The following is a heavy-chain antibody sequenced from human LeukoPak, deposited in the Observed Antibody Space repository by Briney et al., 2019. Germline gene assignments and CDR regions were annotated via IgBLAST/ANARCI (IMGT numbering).Heavy chain of an antibody. D-gene: IGHD6-13*01. V-gene: IGHV1-18*01. CDR3: ARDRGRAAAGPNWFDP. J-gene: IGHJ5*02. Sequence: ASVKVSCKASGYTFTNYGISWVRQAPGQGLEWMGWISTYNGNTNYAQKLQGRVTMTTDTSTSTVYMELRRLGSDDTAVYYCARDRGRAAAGPNWFDPWGQGTLVTVSS. CDR2: ISTYNGNT. CDR1: GYTFTNYG.